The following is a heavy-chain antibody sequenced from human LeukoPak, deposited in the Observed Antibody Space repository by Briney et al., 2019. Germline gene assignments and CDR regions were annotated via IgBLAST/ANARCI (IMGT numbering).Heavy chain of an antibody. CDR1: GGTFSSYA. J-gene: IGHJ4*02. CDR3: ATAMVRGVIPYYFDY. CDR2: IIPIFGTA. V-gene: IGHV1-69*05. D-gene: IGHD3-10*01. Sequence: SVKVSCKASGGTFSSYAISWVGQAPGQGLEWMGGIIPIFGTANYAQKFQGRVTITTDESTSTAYMELSSLRSEDTAVYYCATAMVRGVIPYYFDYWGQGTLVTVSS.